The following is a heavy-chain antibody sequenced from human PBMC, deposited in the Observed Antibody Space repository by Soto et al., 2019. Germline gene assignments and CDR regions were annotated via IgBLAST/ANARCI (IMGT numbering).Heavy chain of an antibody. CDR1: GYTFTTYG. Sequence: QFHLVQSGAEVKKPGASAKVSCKGSGYTFTTYGITWVRQAPGQGLEWMGWISAHNGNTNYAQKLQGRVTVTRDTSTSTAYMELRSLRSDDTAVYYCARGKYGDYWGQGALVTVSS. V-gene: IGHV1-18*01. CDR3: ARGKYGDY. J-gene: IGHJ4*02. D-gene: IGHD2-2*01. CDR2: ISAHNGNT.